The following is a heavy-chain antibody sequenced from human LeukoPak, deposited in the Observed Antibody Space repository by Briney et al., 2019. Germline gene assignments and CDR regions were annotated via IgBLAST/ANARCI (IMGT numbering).Heavy chain of an antibody. V-gene: IGHV3-30*03. CDR2: ISYDGSNK. Sequence: GGSLRLSCAASGFTFSSYGMSWVRQAPGKGLEWVAVISYDGSNKYYADSVKGRFTISRDNSKNTLYLQMNSLRAEDTAVYYCARLGYSSSWYTIGDYWGQGTLVTVSS. CDR3: ARLGYSSSWYTIGDY. CDR1: GFTFSSYG. D-gene: IGHD6-13*01. J-gene: IGHJ4*02.